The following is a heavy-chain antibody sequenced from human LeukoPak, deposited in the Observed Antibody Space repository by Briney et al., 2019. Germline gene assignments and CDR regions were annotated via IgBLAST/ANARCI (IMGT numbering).Heavy chain of an antibody. CDR1: GGSISSYY. CDR2: IYYSGST. Sequence: PSETLSLTCTVSGGSISSYYWSWIRQPPGKGLEWIGYIYYSGSTNYNPSLKSRVTISVDTSKNHFSLKLSSVTAADTAVYYCAGCAAAYVDYVCYFDYWGQGTLVTVSS. J-gene: IGHJ4*02. V-gene: IGHV4-59*08. D-gene: IGHD4-17*01. CDR3: AGCAAAYVDYVCYFDY.